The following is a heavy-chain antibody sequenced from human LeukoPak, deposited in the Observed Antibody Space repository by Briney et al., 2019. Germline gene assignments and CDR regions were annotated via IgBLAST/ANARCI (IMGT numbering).Heavy chain of an antibody. Sequence: GGSLRLSCAASGFPFPTYAMNWVRQAPGKGLEWVSTISGSGSPTFYADSVEGRFAISRDNSKNTLYLQMNSLRAEDTALYYCAKDTTLFRELTRGGAFDFWGQGTMVAVSS. V-gene: IGHV3-23*01. CDR2: ISGSGSPT. CDR1: GFPFPTYA. D-gene: IGHD3-10*01. J-gene: IGHJ3*01. CDR3: AKDTTLFRELTRGGAFDF.